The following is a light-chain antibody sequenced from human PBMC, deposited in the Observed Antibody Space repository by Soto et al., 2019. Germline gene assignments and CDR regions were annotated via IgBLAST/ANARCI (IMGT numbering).Light chain of an antibody. CDR3: CSYAGSSTYV. J-gene: IGLJ1*01. CDR1: SSDVGSYNL. CDR2: EGS. Sequence: QSALTQPASVSGSPGQSITISCTGTSSDVGSYNLVSWYQQHLGKAPKLMIYEGSKRPSGVSNRFSGSKSGNTASLTISGLQAEDEADYYCCSYAGSSTYVFGTGTKLTVL. V-gene: IGLV2-23*01.